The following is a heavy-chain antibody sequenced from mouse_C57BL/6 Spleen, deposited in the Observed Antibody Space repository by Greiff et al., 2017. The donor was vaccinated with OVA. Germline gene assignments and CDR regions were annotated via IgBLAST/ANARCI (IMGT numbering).Heavy chain of an antibody. CDR1: GFTFSDYY. Sequence: EVQRVESEGGLVQPGSSMKLSCTASGFTFSDYYMAWVRQVPEKGLEWVANINYDGSSTYYLDSLKSRFIISRDNAKNILYLQMSSLKSEDTATYYCARRYSNYWYFDVWGTGTTVTVSS. J-gene: IGHJ1*03. D-gene: IGHD2-5*01. CDR3: ARRYSNYWYFDV. V-gene: IGHV5-16*02. CDR2: INYDGSST.